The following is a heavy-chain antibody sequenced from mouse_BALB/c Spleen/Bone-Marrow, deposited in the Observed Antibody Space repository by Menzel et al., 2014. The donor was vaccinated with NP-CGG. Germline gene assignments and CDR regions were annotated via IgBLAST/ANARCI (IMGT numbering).Heavy chain of an antibody. Sequence: QVQLQQSGAELVKPGAPVKLSCKASGYTFTDYWMNWVKQRPGRGLEWIGMIDPSDSETHYNQKFKDKATLTVDKSSTTAYIQLSNLTSEDSAVYYCARTAYWGQGTLVTVSA. V-gene: IGHV1-69*02. CDR2: IDPSDSET. CDR3: ARTAY. J-gene: IGHJ3*01. CDR1: GYTFTDYW.